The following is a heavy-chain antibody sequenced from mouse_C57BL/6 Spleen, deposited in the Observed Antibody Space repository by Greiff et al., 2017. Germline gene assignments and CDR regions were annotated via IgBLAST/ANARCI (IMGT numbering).Heavy chain of an antibody. D-gene: IGHD2-4*01. CDR1: GYTFTTYP. V-gene: IGHV1-47*01. CDR3: ARGDYDSYYAMDY. J-gene: IGHJ4*01. Sequence: QVQLKESGAELVKPGASVKMSCKASGYTFTTYPIEWMKQNHGKSLEWIGNFHPYNDDTKYNEKFKGKATLTVEKSSSTVYLELSRLTSDDSAVYYCARGDYDSYYAMDYWGQGTSVTVSS. CDR2: FHPYNDDT.